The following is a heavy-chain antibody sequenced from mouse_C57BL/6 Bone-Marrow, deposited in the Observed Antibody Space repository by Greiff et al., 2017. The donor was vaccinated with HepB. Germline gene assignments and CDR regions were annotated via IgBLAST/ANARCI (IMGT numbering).Heavy chain of an antibody. V-gene: IGHV1-81*01. CDR2: IYPRSGNT. D-gene: IGHD2-10*02. Sequence: VKLQESGAELARPGASVKLSCKASGYTFTSYGISWVKQRTGQGLEWIGEIYPRSGNTYYNEKFKGKATLTADKSSSTAYMELRSLTSEDSAVYFCAKYTNYWDYWGQGTTLTVSS. J-gene: IGHJ2*01. CDR3: AKYTNYWDY. CDR1: GYTFTSYG.